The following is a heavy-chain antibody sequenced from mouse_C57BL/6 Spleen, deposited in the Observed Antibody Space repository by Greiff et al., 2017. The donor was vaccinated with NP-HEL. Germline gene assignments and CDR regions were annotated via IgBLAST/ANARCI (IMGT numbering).Heavy chain of an antibody. D-gene: IGHD1-1*01. CDR3: ARAFYYYGSSYAMDY. J-gene: IGHJ4*01. CDR2: ISSGSSTI. V-gene: IGHV5-17*01. CDR1: GFTFSDYG. Sequence: EVKLMESGGGLVKPGGSLKLSCAASGFTFSDYGMHWVRQAPEKGLEWVAYISSGSSTIYYADTVKGRFTISRDNAKNTLFLQMTSLRSEDTAMYYCARAFYYYGSSYAMDYWGQGTSVTVSS.